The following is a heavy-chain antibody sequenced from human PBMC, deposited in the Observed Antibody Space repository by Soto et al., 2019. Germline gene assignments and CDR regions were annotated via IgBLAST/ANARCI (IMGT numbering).Heavy chain of an antibody. CDR3: ARANGYGLGYFDY. Sequence: KTSETLSLTCVVSGYSINSGGYYWIWLRHQPGKGLEWIGHIDSSGITYYNPSLESRLTMSLDTSKNQYSLRLSSVTAADTAIYYCARANGYGLGYFDYWGQGSLVTVSS. CDR2: IDSSGIT. CDR1: GYSINSGGYY. V-gene: IGHV4-31*02. D-gene: IGHD5-12*01. J-gene: IGHJ4*02.